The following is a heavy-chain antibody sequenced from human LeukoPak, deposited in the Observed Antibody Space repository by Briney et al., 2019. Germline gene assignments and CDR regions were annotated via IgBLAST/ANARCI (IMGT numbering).Heavy chain of an antibody. D-gene: IGHD2-2*01. V-gene: IGHV1-46*01. Sequence: ASVKVSCKASGYTFTSYYMHWVRQAPGQGLEWMGIINPSGGSTSYAQKFQGRVTMTRDASTSTVYMELSSLRSEDTAVYYCARVGVCSSTSCYYFDYWGQGTLVTVSS. CDR1: GYTFTSYY. J-gene: IGHJ4*02. CDR2: INPSGGST. CDR3: ARVGVCSSTSCYYFDY.